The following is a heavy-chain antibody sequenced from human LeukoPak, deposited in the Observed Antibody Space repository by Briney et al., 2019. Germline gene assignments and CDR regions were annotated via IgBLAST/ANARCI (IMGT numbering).Heavy chain of an antibody. CDR3: ARDTHYGSGSYSP. V-gene: IGHV4-39*07. J-gene: IGHJ5*02. CDR1: GGSISSYSFY. Sequence: PSETLSLTCTVSGGSISSYSFYWGWIRQVPGKGLEWIGTFYYSGSTYYNPSLKSRVTISVDTSKNQFSLKLSSVTAADTAVYYCARDTHYGSGSYSPWGQGTLVTVSS. CDR2: FYYSGST. D-gene: IGHD3-10*01.